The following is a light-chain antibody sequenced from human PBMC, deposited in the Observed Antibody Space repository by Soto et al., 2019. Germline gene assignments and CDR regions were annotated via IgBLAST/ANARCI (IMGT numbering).Light chain of an antibody. CDR1: QSVSVN. CDR2: SAS. J-gene: IGKJ4*01. V-gene: IGKV3-15*01. Sequence: ELVMTQSPATLSVSPGERATLSCRASQSVSVNLAWYQQKPGQPPRLLIYSASTRATGVPARFSGSGSGTVFSLTISSLQSEDFAVYYCQHYNDWPLRVTFGGGTKV. CDR3: QHYNDWPLRVT.